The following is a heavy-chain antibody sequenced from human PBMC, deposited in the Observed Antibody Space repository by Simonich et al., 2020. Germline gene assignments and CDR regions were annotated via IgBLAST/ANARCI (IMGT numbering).Heavy chain of an antibody. CDR3: ARDPVVPAAIRNAFDI. V-gene: IGHV1-2*02. D-gene: IGHD2-2*01. CDR1: GYTFTGYY. J-gene: IGHJ3*02. CDR2: SNPNSGGT. Sequence: QVQLVQSGAEVKKPGASVKVSCKASGYTFTGYYMHWVRQAPGKGLEWKGWSNPNSGGTNHAQKFQGRVTMTRDTSISTAYMELSRLRSDDTAVYYCARDPVVPAAIRNAFDIWGQGTMVTVSS.